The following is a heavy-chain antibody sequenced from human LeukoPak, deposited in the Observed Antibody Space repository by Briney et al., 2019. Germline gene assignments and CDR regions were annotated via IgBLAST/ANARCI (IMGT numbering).Heavy chain of an antibody. CDR2: ISAYNANT. CDR1: GYTFTSYG. J-gene: IGHJ3*02. V-gene: IGHV1-18*01. CDR3: ATEGYCSGGSCYSFRSASDI. Sequence: ASVKVSCKASGYTFTSYGISWVRQAPGQGLEWMGWISAYNANTNYAQKLQGRVTMTTDTSTSTAYMELSSLRSEDTAVYYCATEGYCSGGSCYSFRSASDIWGQGTMVTVSS. D-gene: IGHD2-15*01.